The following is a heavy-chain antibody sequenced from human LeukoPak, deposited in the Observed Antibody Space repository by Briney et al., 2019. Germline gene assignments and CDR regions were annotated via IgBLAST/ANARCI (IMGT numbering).Heavy chain of an antibody. CDR1: GFTFSTFA. Sequence: GGSLRLSCEASGFTFSTFAMIWVRQAPGKGLEWVSVIYSGGSTYYADSVKGRFTISRDNSKNMLYLEVISLTADDTAVYYCAKDDAWLRFGEWSQGTLVTVSS. CDR3: AKDDAWLRFGE. D-gene: IGHD3-10*01. V-gene: IGHV3-23*03. J-gene: IGHJ4*02. CDR2: IYSGGST.